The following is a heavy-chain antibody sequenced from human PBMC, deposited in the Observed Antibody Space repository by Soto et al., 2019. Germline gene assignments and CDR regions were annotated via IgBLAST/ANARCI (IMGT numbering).Heavy chain of an antibody. CDR2: TYYRSKWYN. Sequence: SQTLSLTCVISGDSVSSNSAAWNWIRQSPSRGLEWLGKTYYRSKWYNDYAVSVKSRITINPDTSKNQFSLQLNSVTPEDTAVYYCARVPIAARPDAYYYYGVDVWGQGTTVTVSS. D-gene: IGHD6-6*01. CDR1: GDSVSSNSAA. J-gene: IGHJ6*02. CDR3: ARVPIAARPDAYYYYGVDV. V-gene: IGHV6-1*01.